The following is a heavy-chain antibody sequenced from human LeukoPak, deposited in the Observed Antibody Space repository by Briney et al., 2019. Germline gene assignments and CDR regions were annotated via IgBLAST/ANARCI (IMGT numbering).Heavy chain of an antibody. CDR1: GFTFSSYG. Sequence: GGSLRLSCAASGFTFSSYGIHWVRQAPGKGLEWVAVISYDGSNKYYADSVKGRFTISRDNSKNTLYLQMNSLRAEDTAVYYCAKWVATCWFDPWGQGTLVTVSS. V-gene: IGHV3-30*18. J-gene: IGHJ5*02. D-gene: IGHD5-12*01. CDR2: ISYDGSNK. CDR3: AKWVATCWFDP.